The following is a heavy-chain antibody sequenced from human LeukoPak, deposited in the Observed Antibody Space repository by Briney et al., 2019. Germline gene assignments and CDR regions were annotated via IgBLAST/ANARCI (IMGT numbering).Heavy chain of an antibody. Sequence: GGSLRLSCAASGFSFTNYWMSWVRQAPGKGLEWVAHIKQDGSERYYVDTVKGRFTISRDNAKNSLYLQMNSLRAEDTAVYYCARGPQVEAYAFYYWGQGTLVTVSS. CDR2: IKQDGSER. CDR3: ARGPQVEAYAFYY. CDR1: GFSFTNYW. J-gene: IGHJ4*02. V-gene: IGHV3-7*01. D-gene: IGHD2-15*01.